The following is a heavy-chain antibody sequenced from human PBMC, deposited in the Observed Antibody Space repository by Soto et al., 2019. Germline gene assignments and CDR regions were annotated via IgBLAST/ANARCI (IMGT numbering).Heavy chain of an antibody. J-gene: IGHJ4*02. CDR3: ARAPNVSGSSQTRSAF. V-gene: IGHV4-34*01. D-gene: IGHD6-6*01. Sequence: PSETMSLTCSLYSGSFSGYDWSWIRKTPGKGLEWIGEISQSGNTNYSPSLKSRVSISIDTSKKQFSLNLASVSAADTAVYYCARAPNVSGSSQTRSAFWGQGTPVTVS. CDR1: SGSFSGYD. CDR2: ISQSGNT.